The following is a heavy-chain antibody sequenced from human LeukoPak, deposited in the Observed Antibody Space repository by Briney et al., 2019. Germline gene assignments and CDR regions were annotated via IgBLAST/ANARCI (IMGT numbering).Heavy chain of an antibody. V-gene: IGHV4-59*01. CDR2: IYYSGST. D-gene: IGHD4-17*01. CDR3: ARFGTTPLNYWYYYMDV. Sequence: SETLSLTCTVSGGSISSYYWSWIRQPPGKGLEWIGYIYYSGSTNYNPSLKSRVTISVDTSKNQFSLKLSSVTAADTAVYYCARFGTTPLNYWYYYMDVWGKGTTVTVSS. J-gene: IGHJ6*03. CDR1: GGSISSYY.